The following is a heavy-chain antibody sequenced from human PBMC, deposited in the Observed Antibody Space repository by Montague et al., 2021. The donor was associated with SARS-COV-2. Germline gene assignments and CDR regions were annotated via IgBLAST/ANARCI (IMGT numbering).Heavy chain of an antibody. V-gene: IGHV4-34*01. J-gene: IGHJ6*02. Sequence: SETLSLTCAVYGGSFSGYHWSWIRQPPGKGLEWIGSIYYSGSTYYNPSLKSRVTISVDTSKNQFSLKLSSVTAADTAVYYCARDKAEYIVVVPAVPLAYGMDVWGQGTTVTVSS. CDR3: ARDKAEYIVVVPAVPLAYGMDV. CDR1: GGSFSGYH. D-gene: IGHD2-2*01. CDR2: IYYSGST.